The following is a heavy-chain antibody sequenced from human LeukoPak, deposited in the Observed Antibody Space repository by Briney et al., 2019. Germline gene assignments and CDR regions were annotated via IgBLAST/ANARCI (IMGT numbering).Heavy chain of an antibody. CDR1: GGSISSTSYY. CDR2: IYYSGST. J-gene: IGHJ4*02. Sequence: PSETLSLTCTVSGGSISSTSYYWGWIRQPPGKGLEWIGSIYYSGSTYSNPSLKSRVTISVDTSKNQFSLKLSSVTAADTAVYYCARRIPFWSGPYSGLYYFDYWGQGTLVTVSS. CDR3: ARRIPFWSGPYSGLYYFDY. D-gene: IGHD3-3*01. V-gene: IGHV4-39*01.